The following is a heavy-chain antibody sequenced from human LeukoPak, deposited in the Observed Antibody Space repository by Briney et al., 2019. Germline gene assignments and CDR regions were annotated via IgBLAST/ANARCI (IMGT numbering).Heavy chain of an antibody. Sequence: GESLKISCKGSGYSFTSYWIGWVRQMPGKGLEWMGIIYPGDSDTRYSPSFQGQVTISADKSISTAYLQWSSLRSEDTAVYYCAREGDFWSGYRVFDYWGQGTLVTVSS. CDR2: IYPGDSDT. V-gene: IGHV5-51*01. J-gene: IGHJ4*02. D-gene: IGHD3-3*01. CDR1: GYSFTSYW. CDR3: AREGDFWSGYRVFDY.